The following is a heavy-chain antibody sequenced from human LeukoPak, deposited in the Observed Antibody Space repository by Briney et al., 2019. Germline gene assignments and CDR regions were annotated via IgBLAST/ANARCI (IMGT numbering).Heavy chain of an antibody. J-gene: IGHJ4*02. CDR1: VGTFSRYV. CDR2: IIPILGIA. Sequence: SVKVSCQASVGTFSRYVISGVGPAPGQGLEWMGRIIPILGIANYAQKFQGRVTITADKSTSTAYMELSSLRSEDTAVYYCARVGGYYYDSSGSHWGQGTLVTVSS. CDR3: ARVGGYYYDSSGSH. D-gene: IGHD3-22*01. V-gene: IGHV1-69*04.